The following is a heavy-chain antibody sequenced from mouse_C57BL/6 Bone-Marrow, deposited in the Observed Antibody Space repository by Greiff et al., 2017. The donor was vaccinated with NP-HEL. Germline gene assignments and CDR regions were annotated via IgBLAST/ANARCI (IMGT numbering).Heavy chain of an antibody. Sequence: QVQLQQSGPELVKPGASVKISCKASGYAFSSSWMNWVKQRPGKGLEWIGRIYPGDGDTNYNGKFKGQATLTAAKSSSTAYMPLSSRTSEDSAVYFCARSAFTTVVAMDYWGQGTSVTVSS. CDR1: GYAFSSSW. CDR2: IYPGDGDT. J-gene: IGHJ4*01. V-gene: IGHV1-82*01. CDR3: ARSAFTTVVAMDY. D-gene: IGHD1-1*01.